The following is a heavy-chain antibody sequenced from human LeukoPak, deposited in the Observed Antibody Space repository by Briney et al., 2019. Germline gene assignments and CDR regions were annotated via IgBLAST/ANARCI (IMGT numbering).Heavy chain of an antibody. CDR3: GGGLIFGGSVFYFDS. V-gene: IGHV4-39*07. Sequence: PSETLSLTCTVSGASITSSNYYWLWLRQPPGKGLEWIGSIYYTGITYYNPSLKSRVTISVDTSKYQCSLRLSSVTAADTAVYYWGGGLIFGGSVFYFDSGGREPLVPVSS. J-gene: IGHJ4*02. D-gene: IGHD2-15*01. CDR1: GASITSSNYY. CDR2: IYYTGIT.